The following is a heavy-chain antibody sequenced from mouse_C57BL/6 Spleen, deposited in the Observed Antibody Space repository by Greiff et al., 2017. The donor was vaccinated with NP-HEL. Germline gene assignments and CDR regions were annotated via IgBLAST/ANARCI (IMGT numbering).Heavy chain of an antibody. CDR3: TNYDGYFPFAY. D-gene: IGHD2-3*01. Sequence: VQLQQSGAELVRPGASVTLSCKASGYTFTDYEMHWVKQTPVHGLEWIGAIDPETGGTAYNQKFKGKAILTADKSSSTAYMELRSLTSEDSAVYYCTNYDGYFPFAYWGQGTLVTVSA. V-gene: IGHV1-15*01. CDR1: GYTFTDYE. J-gene: IGHJ3*01. CDR2: IDPETGGT.